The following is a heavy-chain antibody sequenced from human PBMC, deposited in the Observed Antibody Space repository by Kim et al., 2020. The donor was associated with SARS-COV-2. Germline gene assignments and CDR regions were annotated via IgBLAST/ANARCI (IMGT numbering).Heavy chain of an antibody. CDR2: MYSSGAK. Sequence: SETLSLTCIVSGGSISNHYWSWIRQPPGRGLEWLGYMYSSGAKNYHPSLKSRVTMSLDTSKNQFSLKLTSVTTEDTAVYYCARGLLGIPAALDYWGQG. D-gene: IGHD2-2*01. CDR1: GGSISNHY. J-gene: IGHJ4*02. V-gene: IGHV4-4*09. CDR3: ARGLLGIPAALDY.